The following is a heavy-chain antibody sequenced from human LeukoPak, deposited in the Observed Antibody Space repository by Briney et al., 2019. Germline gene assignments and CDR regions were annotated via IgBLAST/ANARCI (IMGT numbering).Heavy chain of an antibody. Sequence: PGGSLRLSCAASGFTFSSYSMNWVRQAPGKGLEWVSSISSSSSYIYYADSVKGRFTISRDNAKNSLYLQMNSLRAEDTAVYYCARIWWFNGFAFDYWGQGTLVTVSS. CDR1: GFTFSSYS. CDR3: ARIWWFNGFAFDY. J-gene: IGHJ4*02. CDR2: ISSSSSYI. D-gene: IGHD2-21*01. V-gene: IGHV3-21*01.